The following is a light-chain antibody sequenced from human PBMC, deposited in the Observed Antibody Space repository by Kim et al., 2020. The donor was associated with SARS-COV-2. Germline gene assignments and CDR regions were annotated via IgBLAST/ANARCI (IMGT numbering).Light chain of an antibody. CDR3: NSRDSSGNHWV. CDR1: SLRSYY. V-gene: IGLV3-19*01. CDR2: GKN. J-gene: IGLJ3*02. Sequence: AFGQTVRSTCQGDSLRSYYASWYQQKPGQAPVLVIYGKNNRPSGIPDRFSGSSSGNTASLTITGAQAEDEADYYCNSRDSSGNHWVFGGGTQLTVL.